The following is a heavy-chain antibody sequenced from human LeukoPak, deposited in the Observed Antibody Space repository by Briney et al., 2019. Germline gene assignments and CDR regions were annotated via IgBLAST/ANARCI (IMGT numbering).Heavy chain of an antibody. CDR1: GYTFTSYG. CDR2: ISAYNGNT. Sequence: ASVKVSCKASGYTFTSYGISWVRQAPGQGLEWMGWISAYNGNTNYAQKLQGRVTMTTDTSTSTAYMELRGLRSDDTAVYYCARDGGSLYYDFWSGYYDYWGQGTLVTVSS. V-gene: IGHV1-18*01. D-gene: IGHD3-3*01. J-gene: IGHJ4*02. CDR3: ARDGGSLYYDFWSGYYDY.